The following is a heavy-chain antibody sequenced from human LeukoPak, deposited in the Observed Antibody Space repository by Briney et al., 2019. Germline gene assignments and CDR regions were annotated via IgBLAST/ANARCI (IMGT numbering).Heavy chain of an antibody. V-gene: IGHV2-5*01. CDR1: GFSLSTRGVG. CDR3: AQRPAPPYYDFWSGYYRVGGFDP. D-gene: IGHD3-3*01. CDR2: IYWNDDK. J-gene: IGHJ5*02. Sequence: SGPTLVKPTQTLTLTCTFSGFSLSTRGVGVGWIRQPPGKALEWLALIYWNDDKRYSPSLKSRLTLTKDTSKNQVVLTMTNMDPVDTATYYCAQRPAPPYYDFWSGYYRVGGFDPWGQGTLVTVSS.